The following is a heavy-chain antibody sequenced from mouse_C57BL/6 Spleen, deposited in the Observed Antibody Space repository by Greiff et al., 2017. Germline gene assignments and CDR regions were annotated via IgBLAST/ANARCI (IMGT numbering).Heavy chain of an antibody. CDR2: IWSGGST. CDR1: GFSLTSYG. Sequence: VQLQQSGSGLVQPSQSLSITCTVSGFSLTSYGVHWVRQSPGKGLEWLGVIWSGGSTDYHAAFISRLSLSKDNSKSPVFFKMNSLQADDTAIYYCARGATVGYFDVWGTGTTVTVSS. V-gene: IGHV2-2*01. J-gene: IGHJ1*03. D-gene: IGHD1-1*01. CDR3: ARGATVGYFDV.